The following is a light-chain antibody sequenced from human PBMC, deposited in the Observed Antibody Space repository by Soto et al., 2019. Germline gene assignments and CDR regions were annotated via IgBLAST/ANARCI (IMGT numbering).Light chain of an antibody. V-gene: IGLV2-8*01. CDR1: SSDVGSYNC. Sequence: QSVLTQPPSASGSPGQSVTISCTGTSSDVGSYNCVSWYQQHPGKAPKLMIYEVNKRPSGVPDRFSGSKSGNTASLTVSGLQAEVEADYYCSSYAGSNNFPYVFGTGTKVTVL. CDR2: EVN. CDR3: SSYAGSNNFPYV. J-gene: IGLJ1*01.